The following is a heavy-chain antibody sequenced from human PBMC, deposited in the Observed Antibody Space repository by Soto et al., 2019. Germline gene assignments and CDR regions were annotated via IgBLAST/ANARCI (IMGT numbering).Heavy chain of an antibody. Sequence: SETLSLTCTVSGGSISSSIYYWSWIRQPPGKGLEWLGEINHSGSTNYNPSLESRVTISLDTSKTQFSLKLTSVTAADTAVYYCARGEGRLVGTWFDPWGQGTLVTVSS. CDR3: ARGEGRLVGTWFDP. CDR2: INHSGST. CDR1: GGSISSSIYY. V-gene: IGHV4-39*07. J-gene: IGHJ5*02. D-gene: IGHD5-12*01.